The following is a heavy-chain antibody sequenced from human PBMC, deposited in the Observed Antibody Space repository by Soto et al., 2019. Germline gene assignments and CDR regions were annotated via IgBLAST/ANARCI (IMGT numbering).Heavy chain of an antibody. CDR2: INHSGST. CDR3: ARAHSSWLYYFDY. J-gene: IGHJ4*02. V-gene: IGHV4-34*01. D-gene: IGHD6-13*01. Sequence: SETLSLTCAVYGGSFSGYYWSWIRQPPGKGLEWIGEINHSGSTNYNPSLKSRVTISVDTSKNQFSLKLSSVTAADTAVYYCARAHSSWLYYFDYWGQGTLVTVSS. CDR1: GGSFSGYY.